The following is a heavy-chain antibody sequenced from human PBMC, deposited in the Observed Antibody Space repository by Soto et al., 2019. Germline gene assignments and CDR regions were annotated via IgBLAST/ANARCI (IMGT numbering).Heavy chain of an antibody. CDR3: ARELGGDYPGYYMDV. V-gene: IGHV3-53*04. CDR2: IYSGGST. J-gene: IGHJ6*03. CDR1: GFTVSSNY. D-gene: IGHD4-17*01. Sequence: GGSLRLSCAASGFTVSSNYMSWVRQAPGKGLEWVSVIYSGGSTYYADSVKGRFTISRHNSKNTLYLQMNSLRAEDTAVYYCARELGGDYPGYYMDVWGKGTTVTVSS.